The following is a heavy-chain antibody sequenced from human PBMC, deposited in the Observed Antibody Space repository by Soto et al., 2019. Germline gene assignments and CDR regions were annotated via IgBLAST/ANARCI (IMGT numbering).Heavy chain of an antibody. Sequence: SETLSLTCTVSGGSVTNSSYYWGWIRQSRGKGLEWIGSVYHRVRSYSKSSVKSRVTISVDTSKNRCALSLNSVSASDTAVSFCVSQRTTVPTQAYFDYWGPGALVTVSS. J-gene: IGHJ4*02. V-gene: IGHV4-39*01. D-gene: IGHD4-17*01. CDR3: VSQRTTVPTQAYFDY. CDR1: GGSVTNSSYY. CDR2: VYHRVRS.